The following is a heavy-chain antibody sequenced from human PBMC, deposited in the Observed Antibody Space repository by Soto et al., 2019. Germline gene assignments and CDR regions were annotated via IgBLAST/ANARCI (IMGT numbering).Heavy chain of an antibody. CDR3: AKGYNWNVANPFDY. D-gene: IGHD1-20*01. J-gene: IGHJ4*02. CDR1: GFTFSSYA. Sequence: GGSLRLSCAASGFTFSSYAMSWVRQAPGKGLEWVSVISGSGGTTDYADSVKGRFTISRDNSKNTLYLQMNSLRAEDTAVYYCAKGYNWNVANPFDYWGQGTLVTVSS. V-gene: IGHV3-23*01. CDR2: ISGSGGTT.